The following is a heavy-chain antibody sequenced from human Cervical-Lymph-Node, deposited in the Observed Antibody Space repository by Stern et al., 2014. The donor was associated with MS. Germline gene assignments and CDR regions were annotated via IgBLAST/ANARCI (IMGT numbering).Heavy chain of an antibody. CDR3: VIDTNWFDP. Sequence: QVQLVQSGAEVKKPGSSVKVSCKASGGTFSSYVITWVRQAPGQTFEWMGGIITFFGPGNYAQKFQDRITITADESTSTVYMELRNLRSEDTAIYYCVIDTNWFDPWGQGTLVTVSS. CDR1: GGTFSSYV. CDR2: IITFFGPG. V-gene: IGHV1-69*12. J-gene: IGHJ5*02.